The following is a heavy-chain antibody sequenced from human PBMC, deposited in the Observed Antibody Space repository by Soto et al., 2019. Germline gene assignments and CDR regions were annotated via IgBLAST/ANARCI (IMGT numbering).Heavy chain of an antibody. CDR3: GKERRGSGWSVCNF. J-gene: IGHJ4*02. CDR1: GFPFSHYA. CDR2: ISGSGDSA. D-gene: IGHD6-19*01. Sequence: SLRLSCTASGFPFSHYAMNWVRQGPGTRLEWVADISGSGDSARYADSVRGRFTISRDNSRDTLYLQMNSLRVDDTAVYYCGKERRGSGWSVCNFWGQGALVTVS. V-gene: IGHV3-23*01.